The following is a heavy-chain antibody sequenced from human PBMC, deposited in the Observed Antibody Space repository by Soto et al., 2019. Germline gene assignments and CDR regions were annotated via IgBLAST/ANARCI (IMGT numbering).Heavy chain of an antibody. Sequence: ASVKVSCKVSGYTLTELSMHWVRQAPGKGLEWMGGFDPEDGETIYAQKFQGRVTMTEDTSTDTAYMELSSLRSEDTAVYYCATAGFPISDDYGDLLPTRNFDYWGQGTLVTVSS. CDR1: GYTLTELS. J-gene: IGHJ4*02. CDR3: ATAGFPISDDYGDLLPTRNFDY. CDR2: FDPEDGET. D-gene: IGHD4-17*01. V-gene: IGHV1-24*01.